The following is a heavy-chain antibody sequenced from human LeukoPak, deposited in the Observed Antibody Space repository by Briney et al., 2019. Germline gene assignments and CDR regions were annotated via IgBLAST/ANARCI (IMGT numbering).Heavy chain of an antibody. CDR3: ARQLRYFDQFDY. Sequence: PSETLSLTCTVSGGSISSYYWSWIRQPPGKGLEWIGYIYYSGSTNYNPSLKSRVTISVDTSKNQFSLKLSSVTAADTAVYYCARQLRYFDQFDYWGQGTLVTVSS. V-gene: IGHV4-59*01. J-gene: IGHJ4*02. D-gene: IGHD3-9*01. CDR2: IYYSGST. CDR1: GGSISSYY.